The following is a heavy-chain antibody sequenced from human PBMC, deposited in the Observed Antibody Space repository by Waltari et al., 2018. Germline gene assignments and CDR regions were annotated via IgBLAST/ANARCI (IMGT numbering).Heavy chain of an antibody. Sequence: QVQLQQWGAGLLKPSETLSLTCAVYGGSFSGYYWSWIRQPPGKGLEWIGEINHSGITHSNPSLKCRVTISVDTSNNQFSLKLSSVTAADPAVYYCAREQRWLHGSFDYWGQGTLVTVSS. J-gene: IGHJ4*02. D-gene: IGHD5-12*01. CDR3: AREQRWLHGSFDY. CDR1: GGSFSGYY. CDR2: INHSGIT. V-gene: IGHV4-34*01.